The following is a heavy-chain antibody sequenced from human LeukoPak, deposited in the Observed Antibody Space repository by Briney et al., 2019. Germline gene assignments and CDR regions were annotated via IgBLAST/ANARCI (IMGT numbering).Heavy chain of an antibody. J-gene: IGHJ4*02. D-gene: IGHD2-2*01. CDR3: ANKVYCSTTSCYPAGY. V-gene: IGHV4-4*02. CDR1: GESIRSSNW. CDR2: IYHSGTT. Sequence: SETLSLTCAVSGESIRSSNWWSWVRQAPGKGLEWIGEIYHSGTTNYNPSLKSRVTISIDTSKNQFSLTLTSVTAADTAVYYCANKVYCSTTSCYPAGYWGQGTLVTVSS.